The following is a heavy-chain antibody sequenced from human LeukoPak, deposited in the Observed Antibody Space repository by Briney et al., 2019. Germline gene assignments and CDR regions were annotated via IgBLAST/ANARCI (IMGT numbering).Heavy chain of an antibody. J-gene: IGHJ4*02. V-gene: IGHV3-9*01. D-gene: IGHD3-22*01. CDR1: GFTFDDYA. CDR2: ISWNGGSI. Sequence: SLRLSCAASGFTFDDYAMHWVRQAPGKGLEWVSGISWNGGSIGYADSVKGRFTISRDNAKNSLYLQMNSLRAEDTALYYCAKGKTHYYDSSGYYRFGYFDYWGQGTLVTVSS. CDR3: AKGKTHYYDSSGYYRFGYFDY.